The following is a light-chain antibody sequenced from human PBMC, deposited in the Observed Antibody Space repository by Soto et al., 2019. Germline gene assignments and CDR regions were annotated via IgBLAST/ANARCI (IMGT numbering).Light chain of an antibody. CDR3: QQYYSTPWT. CDR1: QSVLYSSNNKNY. CDR2: WAS. J-gene: IGKJ1*01. Sequence: DIVLTQSPDSLAVSLGERATINCKSSQSVLYSSNNKNYLAWYQQKAGQPPKLLIYWASTRESGVPDRFGGSGSGTEFTLTINSLQAEDVAVYYCQQYYSTPWTFGQGTKVDIK. V-gene: IGKV4-1*01.